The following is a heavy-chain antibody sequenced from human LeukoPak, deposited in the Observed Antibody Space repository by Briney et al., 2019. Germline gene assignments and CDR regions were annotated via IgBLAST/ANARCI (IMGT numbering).Heavy chain of an antibody. V-gene: IGHV3-48*04. CDR3: ARDLAYYDILTGPRNYMDV. CDR1: GFTFSSYA. Sequence: PGGSLRLSCAASGFTFSSYAMSWVRQAPGKGLEWVSYISSSGSTINYADSVKGRFTTSRDNAKNSLYLQMNSLRVEDTAAYYCARDLAYYDILTGPRNYMDVWGKGTTVTISS. D-gene: IGHD3-9*01. CDR2: ISSSGSTI. J-gene: IGHJ6*03.